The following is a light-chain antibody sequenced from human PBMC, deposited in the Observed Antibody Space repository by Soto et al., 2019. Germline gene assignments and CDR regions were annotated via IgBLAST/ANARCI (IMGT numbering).Light chain of an antibody. CDR1: QSVSSY. V-gene: IGKV3-11*01. CDR3: QQRSGWPPSLT. CDR2: DAS. J-gene: IGKJ4*01. Sequence: EVVLTQSPATLSLSPGETATLSCRASQSVSSYLAWYQQKPGQAPRLLIYDASKTATGIPARFSGSGSGTDFTLTIRSLEPDDFAVYYCQQRSGWPPSLTFGGGPKVEIK.